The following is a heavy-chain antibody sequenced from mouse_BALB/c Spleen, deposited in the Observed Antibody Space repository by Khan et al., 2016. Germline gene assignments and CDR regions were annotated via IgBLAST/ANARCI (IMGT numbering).Heavy chain of an antibody. CDR2: IYPGDGDT. D-gene: IGHD1-1*01. Sequence: VQLQESGAELVRPGSSVKISCKASGFAFSSYWMNWVKQRPGQGLEWIGQIYPGDGDTNYNGKFKDKATLTADKSSSTAYMQLSSLTSEDAAVYFCASGTPFANWGQGTLVTVSA. CDR1: GFAFSSYW. CDR3: ASGTPFAN. J-gene: IGHJ3*01. V-gene: IGHV1-80*01.